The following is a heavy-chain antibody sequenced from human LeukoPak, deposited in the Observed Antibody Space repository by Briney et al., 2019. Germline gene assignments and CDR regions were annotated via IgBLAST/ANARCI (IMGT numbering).Heavy chain of an antibody. Sequence: GGSLRLSCAASGFTFSSYNMNWVRQAPGKGLEWVSSISSSGSYIYYADSVKGRFTISRDNAKNSLYLQMNSLRAEDTAVYYCARDGYSYGYYFDYWGQGTLVTVSS. J-gene: IGHJ4*02. CDR1: GFTFSSYN. CDR3: ARDGYSYGYYFDY. CDR2: ISSSGSYI. V-gene: IGHV3-21*01. D-gene: IGHD5-18*01.